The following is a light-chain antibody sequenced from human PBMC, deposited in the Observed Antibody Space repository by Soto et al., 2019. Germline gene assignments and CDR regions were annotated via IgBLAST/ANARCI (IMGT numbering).Light chain of an antibody. V-gene: IGLV8-61*01. Sequence: QTVVTQEPSFSVSPGGTVTLTCGLTSGSVSTSYSTSWYQQTPGRAPRTLIYNTNTRSSGVPDRFSGSILGNKAALTISGAQADDESDYYCVLHLGSDSYFFGTGTKLTVL. CDR1: SGSVSTSYS. J-gene: IGLJ1*01. CDR2: NTN. CDR3: VLHLGSDSYF.